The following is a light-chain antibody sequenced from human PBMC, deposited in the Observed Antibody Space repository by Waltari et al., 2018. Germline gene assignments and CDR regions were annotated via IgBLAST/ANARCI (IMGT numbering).Light chain of an antibody. CDR2: EVT. Sequence: QSALTQPPSASGSPGQSVTISCTGTSSDVGDYVSWYQQHPGKAPKLMISEVTKRPSWVPDGVAGAKSGNTASLTVSGLQAGDEADYYCSSYAGSNNLVFGGGTKLTVL. CDR3: SSYAGSNNLV. CDR1: SSDVGDY. V-gene: IGLV2-8*01. J-gene: IGLJ2*01.